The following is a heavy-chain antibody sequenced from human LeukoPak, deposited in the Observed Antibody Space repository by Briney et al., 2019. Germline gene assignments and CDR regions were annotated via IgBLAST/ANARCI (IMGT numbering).Heavy chain of an antibody. J-gene: IGHJ3*02. CDR3: AVYDSTFDAFDI. CDR1: GFTFSNHD. CDR2: INSDSIYK. D-gene: IGHD3-22*01. V-gene: IGHV3-21*01. Sequence: GGSLRLSCAASGFTFSNHDMNWVRQAPGKGLEWVSYINSDSIYKFYADSVKGRFTISRDNAKNTLYLQMNSLRAEDTAVYYCAVYDSTFDAFDIWGQGTMVTVSS.